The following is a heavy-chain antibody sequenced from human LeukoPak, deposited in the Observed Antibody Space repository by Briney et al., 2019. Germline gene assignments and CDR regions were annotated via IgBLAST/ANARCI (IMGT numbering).Heavy chain of an antibody. V-gene: IGHV3-74*01. CDR2: INSDGSST. CDR3: AKGVAVAGTGWLDP. Sequence: PGGSLRLSCAASEFTFSTYWMHWVRQAPGKGLLWVSRINSDGSSTSYADSVKGRFTISRDNAKNTLYLQMNSLRAEDTAVYYCAKGVAVAGTGWLDPWGQGTLVTVSS. CDR1: EFTFSTYW. D-gene: IGHD6-19*01. J-gene: IGHJ5*02.